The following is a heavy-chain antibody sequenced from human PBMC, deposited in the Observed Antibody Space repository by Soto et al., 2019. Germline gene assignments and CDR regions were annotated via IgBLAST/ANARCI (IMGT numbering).Heavy chain of an antibody. Sequence: PGGSLRLSCAASGFPFSSYGMHWVRQAPGKGLEWVAVIWYDGSTKYYADSVRGRFTISRDSSKNTLYLQMNSLRAEDTAVYYCARKNRALTTNAAFDIWGQGTMVTVSS. D-gene: IGHD4-4*01. CDR3: ARKNRALTTNAAFDI. CDR1: GFPFSSYG. J-gene: IGHJ3*02. CDR2: IWYDGSTK. V-gene: IGHV3-33*01.